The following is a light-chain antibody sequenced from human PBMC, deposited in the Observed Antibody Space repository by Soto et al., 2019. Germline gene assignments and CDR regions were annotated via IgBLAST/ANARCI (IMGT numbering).Light chain of an antibody. J-gene: IGKJ4*01. CDR1: QSLLHSDGKTY. CDR2: DTS. CDR3: QQSYSTPLT. V-gene: IGKV2-29*01. Sequence: DIVMTQTPLSLSVTPGQPASISCKSSQSLLHSDGKTYLVWYQQKPGQAPRLLIYDTSSRATGIPDRFSGSGSGTDFTLTISSLQPEDFATYYCQQSYSTPLTFGGGTKVDIK.